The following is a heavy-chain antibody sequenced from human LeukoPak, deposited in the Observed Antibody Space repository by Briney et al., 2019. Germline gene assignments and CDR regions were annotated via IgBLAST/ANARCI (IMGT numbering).Heavy chain of an antibody. Sequence: GGSLRLSCAASGFTFRNHGMNWVRQAPGKGLEWVSGISPSGGGTYYADSVKGRFTISRDDSKNTLSLQMNSLRVEDTALYYCARPKGDYGDPGALDYWGQGTLVTVSS. CDR3: ARPKGDYGDPGALDY. D-gene: IGHD4-17*01. J-gene: IGHJ4*02. V-gene: IGHV3-23*01. CDR2: ISPSGGGT. CDR1: GFTFRNHG.